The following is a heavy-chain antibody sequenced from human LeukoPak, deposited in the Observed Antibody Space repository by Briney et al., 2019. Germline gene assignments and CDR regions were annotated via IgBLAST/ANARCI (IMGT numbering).Heavy chain of an antibody. CDR1: GLTFSRYA. J-gene: IGHJ4*02. CDR2: ISESGSGT. V-gene: IGHV3-23*01. CDR3: ARDIAQGYTFGSIEQDY. Sequence: GGSLRLSCAVSGLTFSRYAMSWVRQAPGKGLEWVSAISESGSGTYYADSVKGRFTISRDNSKDTLSLQMNSLRAEDTAVYYCARDIAQGYTFGSIEQDYWGQGTLVTVSS. D-gene: IGHD5-18*01.